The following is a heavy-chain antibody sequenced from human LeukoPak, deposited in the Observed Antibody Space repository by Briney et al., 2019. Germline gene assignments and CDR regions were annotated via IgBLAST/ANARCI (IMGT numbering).Heavy chain of an antibody. CDR3: ASRVSTGVFDY. Sequence: SQTLSLTCTVSGGSISSGGYYWSWIRQPPGKGLEWIGYIYYSGSTNYNPSLKSRVTISVDTSKNQFSLKLSSVTAADTAVYYCASRVSTGVFDYWGQGTLVTVSS. D-gene: IGHD2-2*01. J-gene: IGHJ4*02. CDR2: IYYSGST. CDR1: GGSISSGGYY. V-gene: IGHV4-61*08.